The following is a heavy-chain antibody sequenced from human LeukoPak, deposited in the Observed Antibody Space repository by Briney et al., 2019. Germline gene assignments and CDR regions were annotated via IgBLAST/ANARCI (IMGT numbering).Heavy chain of an antibody. CDR2: IKQDGGER. Sequence: GGSLTLSCAASGFTFTKYWMNWVRQAPGKGLEWVATIKQDGGERYNVDSVKGRFTISRDTAKNSLYLQMNSLRAEDTAVYYCARGAGDFAYWGQGTLVTVSS. CDR3: ARGAGDFAY. D-gene: IGHD6-13*01. CDR1: GFTFTKYW. J-gene: IGHJ4*02. V-gene: IGHV3-7*05.